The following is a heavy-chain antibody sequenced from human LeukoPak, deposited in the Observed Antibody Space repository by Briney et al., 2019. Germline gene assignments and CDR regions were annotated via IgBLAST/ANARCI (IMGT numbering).Heavy chain of an antibody. CDR3: ARVARQLVKSGFPGGLDY. D-gene: IGHD6-6*01. Sequence: GGSLRLSCAASGFTFSSYAMHWVRQAPGKGLEWVAVISYDGSNKYYADSVKGRFTISRDNSKNTLYLQMNSLRAEDTAVYYCARVARQLVKSGFPGGLDYWGQGTLVTVSS. J-gene: IGHJ4*02. V-gene: IGHV3-30*04. CDR2: ISYDGSNK. CDR1: GFTFSSYA.